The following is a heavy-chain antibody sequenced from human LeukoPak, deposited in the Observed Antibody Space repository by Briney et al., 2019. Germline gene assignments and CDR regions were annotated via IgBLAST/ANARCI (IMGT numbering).Heavy chain of an antibody. J-gene: IGHJ4*02. D-gene: IGHD2-8*01. CDR1: GFIFHTYA. CDR2: ITASGNYT. Sequence: PGGSLRLSCAASGFIFHTYAMSWVRQPPAKGLEWVSTITASGNYTAYEDSVKGRFTISRDSSKNTLYLQMNSLRAEDTAVYYCARRIGALCTKTICRFDTWGQGTLVAVSS. CDR3: ARRIGALCTKTICRFDT. V-gene: IGHV3-23*01.